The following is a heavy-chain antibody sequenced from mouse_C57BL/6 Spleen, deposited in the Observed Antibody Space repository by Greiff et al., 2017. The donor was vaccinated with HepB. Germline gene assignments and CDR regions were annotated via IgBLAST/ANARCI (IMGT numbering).Heavy chain of an antibody. CDR3: TRSRYGNYVDY. V-gene: IGHV1-15*01. CDR1: GYTFTDYE. Sequence: QVHVKQSGAELVRPGASVTLSCKASGYTFTDYEMHWVKQTPVHGLEWIGAIDPETGGTAYNQKFKGKAILTADKSSSTAYMELRSLTSEDSAVYYCTRSRYGNYVDYWGQGTTLTVSS. D-gene: IGHD2-1*01. CDR2: IDPETGGT. J-gene: IGHJ2*01.